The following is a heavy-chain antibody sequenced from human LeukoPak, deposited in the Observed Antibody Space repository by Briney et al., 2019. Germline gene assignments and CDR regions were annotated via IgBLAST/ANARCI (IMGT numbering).Heavy chain of an antibody. D-gene: IGHD5-18*01. V-gene: IGHV4-38-2*02. CDR1: GYSISSGYY. CDR2: IYHSGST. Sequence: SETLSLTCTVSGYSISSGYYWGWIRQPPGKGLEWIGSIYHSGSTYYNPSLKSRVTMSLDTSKNQFSLKLSSVTAADTAVYYCARGGSGLRIQLWLRGWFDPWGQGTLVTVSS. J-gene: IGHJ5*02. CDR3: ARGGSGLRIQLWLRGWFDP.